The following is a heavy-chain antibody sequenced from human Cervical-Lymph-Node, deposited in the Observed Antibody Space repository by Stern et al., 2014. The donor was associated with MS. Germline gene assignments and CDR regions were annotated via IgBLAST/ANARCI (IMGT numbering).Heavy chain of an antibody. V-gene: IGHV3-33*01. Sequence: VQLVESGGGVVQPGRSLRLSCAASGFTFSSSGMHWVRPAPGKGLEWLAIIWYDGSNTDYADSVKGRFTISRDNSKNTLYLQMNSLRAEDTAVYYCAREGGNTAEYFQHWGQGTLVTVSS. J-gene: IGHJ1*01. CDR2: IWYDGSNT. CDR3: AREGGNTAEYFQH. D-gene: IGHD4-23*01. CDR1: GFTFSSSG.